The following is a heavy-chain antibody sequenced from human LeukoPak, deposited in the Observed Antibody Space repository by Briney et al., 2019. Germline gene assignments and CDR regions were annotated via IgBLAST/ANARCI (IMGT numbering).Heavy chain of an antibody. Sequence: PSETLSLTCTVSGGSVSSGTYYWSWIRRPPGKGLEWIGYIYYSGSTYYNPSLKSRVTISVDTSKNQFSLKLSSVTAADTAVYYCARARYSTVKRGLFDYWGQGTLVTVSS. CDR2: IYYSGST. CDR1: GGSVSSGTYY. J-gene: IGHJ4*02. V-gene: IGHV4-30-4*08. CDR3: ARARYSTVKRGLFDY. D-gene: IGHD2-15*01.